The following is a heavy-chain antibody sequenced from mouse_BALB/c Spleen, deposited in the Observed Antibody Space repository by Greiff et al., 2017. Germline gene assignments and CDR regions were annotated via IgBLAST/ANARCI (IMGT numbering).Heavy chain of an antibody. J-gene: IGHJ4*01. V-gene: IGHV1-4*02. D-gene: IGHD1-2*01. Sequence: QVQLQQSAAELARPGASVKMSCKASGYTFTSYTMHWVKQRPGQGLEWIGYINPSSGYTEYNQKFKDKTTLTADKSSSTAYMQLSSLTSEDSAVYYCARSPGITTAYYAMDYWGQGTSVTVSS. CDR1: GYTFTSYT. CDR2: INPSSGYT. CDR3: ARSPGITTAYYAMDY.